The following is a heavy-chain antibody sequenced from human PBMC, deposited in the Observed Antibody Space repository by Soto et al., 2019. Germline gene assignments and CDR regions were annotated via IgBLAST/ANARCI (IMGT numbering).Heavy chain of an antibody. V-gene: IGHV3-23*01. CDR1: GFTFSSYA. J-gene: IGHJ5*02. CDR3: AKSGGGYSQSTNWFDP. D-gene: IGHD5-18*01. CDR2: ISGSGGST. Sequence: GGSLRLSCAASGFTFSSYAMSWVRQAPGKGLEWVSAISGSGGSTYYADSVKGRFTISRDNSKNTLYLQMNSLRAEDTAVYYCAKSGGGYSQSTNWFDPWGQGTLVTVSS.